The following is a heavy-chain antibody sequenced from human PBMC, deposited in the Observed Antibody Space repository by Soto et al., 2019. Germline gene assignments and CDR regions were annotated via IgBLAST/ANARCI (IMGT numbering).Heavy chain of an antibody. D-gene: IGHD5-12*01. J-gene: IGHJ4*02. CDR3: ASPKPRMARLDH. V-gene: IGHV4-30-4*01. Sequence: PSETLSLTCTASGAPMCSDDYYWSWVRQPPGKGLEWIGYIYYNGNTYYNPSLQSRVSISADASKNQFSLKLNSVTAAGTAVYYCASPKPRMARLDHCCQGTRVSVPS. CDR1: GAPMCSDDYY. CDR2: IYYNGNT.